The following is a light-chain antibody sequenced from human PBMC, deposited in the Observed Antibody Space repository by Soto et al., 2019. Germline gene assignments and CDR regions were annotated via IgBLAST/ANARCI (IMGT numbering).Light chain of an antibody. Sequence: DIQMTQSPSSLSASVGDIVTITCRARQGIRNDLGWYQQQPGNAPKRLIYAASSLQSGVPSRFSGSGSGTEFTLTLSRLQPEDFATYFCLQHNSYPMTFGQGTKVEIQ. CDR3: LQHNSYPMT. V-gene: IGKV1-17*01. J-gene: IGKJ1*01. CDR1: QGIRND. CDR2: AAS.